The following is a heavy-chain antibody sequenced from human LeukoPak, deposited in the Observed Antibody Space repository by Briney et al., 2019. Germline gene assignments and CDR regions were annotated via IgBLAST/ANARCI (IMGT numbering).Heavy chain of an antibody. CDR3: AKGRHIVVVTATSYYFDY. CDR1: GITFSNYA. Sequence: GGSLRLSCAASGITFSNYAMNWVRQAPGKGLEWVSAISGSGGSTYYADSVKGRFTISRDNSKNTLYLQMNSLRAEDTAVYYCAKGRHIVVVTATSYYFDYWGQGTLVTVSS. V-gene: IGHV3-23*01. D-gene: IGHD2-21*02. CDR2: ISGSGGST. J-gene: IGHJ4*02.